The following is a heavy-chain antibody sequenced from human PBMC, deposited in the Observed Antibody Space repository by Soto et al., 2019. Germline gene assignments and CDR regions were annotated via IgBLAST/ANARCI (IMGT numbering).Heavy chain of an antibody. CDR3: ALRPGAGAKGYFVF. V-gene: IGHV2-5*02. CDR2: IYWDDDQ. J-gene: IGHJ4*02. D-gene: IGHD2-2*01. CDR1: GFSLSTSGVG. Sequence: QITLEESGPTRVKPTQSLALTCTFSGFSLSTSGVGVGWVRQPPGKALEWLALIYWDDDQRYSPSLQGRLTNTQDTSKDQVVRIMSNMDPSDTATYYCALRPGAGAKGYFVFWCRGALVAFSS.